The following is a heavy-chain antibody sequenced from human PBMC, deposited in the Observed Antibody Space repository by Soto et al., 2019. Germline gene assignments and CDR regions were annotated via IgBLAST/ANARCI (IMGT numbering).Heavy chain of an antibody. J-gene: IGHJ4*02. CDR2: IYPGDSDT. D-gene: IGHD3-3*01. CDR1: GYSFTSYW. V-gene: IGHV5-51*01. CDR3: ARRNSDYDFWSGYSPYYFDY. Sequence: GESLKISCQGSGYSFTSYWIGWVRQMPGKGLEWMGIIYPGDSDTRYSPSFQGQVTISADKSISTAYLQWSSLKASDTAMYYCARRNSDYDFWSGYSPYYFDYWGQGTLVTVSS.